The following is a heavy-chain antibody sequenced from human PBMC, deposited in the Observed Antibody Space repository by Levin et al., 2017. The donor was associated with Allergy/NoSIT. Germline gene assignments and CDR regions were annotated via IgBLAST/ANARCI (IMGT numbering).Heavy chain of an antibody. J-gene: IGHJ6*02. D-gene: IGHD6-25*01. CDR1: GFTFSSYA. Sequence: RAGGSLRLSCAASGFTFSSYAMSWVRQAPGKGLEWVSAISGSGGSTYYADSVKGRFTISRDNSKNTLYLQMNSLRAEDTAVYYCAKDFLAAGPRRGYYGMDVWGQGTTVTVS. V-gene: IGHV3-23*01. CDR3: AKDFLAAGPRRGYYGMDV. CDR2: ISGSGGST.